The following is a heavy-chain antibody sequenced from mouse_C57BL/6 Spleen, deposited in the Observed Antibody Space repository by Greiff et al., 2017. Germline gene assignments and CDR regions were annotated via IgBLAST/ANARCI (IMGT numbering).Heavy chain of an antibody. CDR3: ARQSRYYGSSSYWYFEV. CDR2: IWSDGST. V-gene: IGHV2-6-1*01. J-gene: IGHJ1*03. CDR1: GFSLTSYG. Sequence: QVQLKESGPGLVAPSQSLSITCTVSGFSLTSYGVHWVRQPPGKGLEWLVVIWSDGSTTYNSALKSRLSISKDNSKSQVFLKMNSLQTDDTAMYYCARQSRYYGSSSYWYFEVWGTGTTVTVSS. D-gene: IGHD1-1*01.